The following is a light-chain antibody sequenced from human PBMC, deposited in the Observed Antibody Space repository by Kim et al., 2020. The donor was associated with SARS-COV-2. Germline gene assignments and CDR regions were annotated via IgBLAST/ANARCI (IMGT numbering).Light chain of an antibody. V-gene: IGKV3D-15*01. CDR3: HQYYDRPT. CDR1: QSVSSN. CDR2: GAF. Sequence: SVSHRDRPSRSGSASQSVSSNLAWYQQKPGQAPRLIIYGAFIRATGIPARFSGSGSEIAFTLTISSLQSEDFAVYYCHQYYDRPTFGQGTKVDIK. J-gene: IGKJ2*01.